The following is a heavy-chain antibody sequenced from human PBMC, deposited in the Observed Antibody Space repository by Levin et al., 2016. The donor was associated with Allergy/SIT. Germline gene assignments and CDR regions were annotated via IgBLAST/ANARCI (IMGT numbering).Heavy chain of an antibody. D-gene: IGHD1-20*01. Sequence: GESLKISCQASGYTFTKYWIAWVRQMPGKSPEWMGRIDPSDSYTDYNPSFRGHVTISVDKSISTAYLQLNSLKASDTAMYYCMRYYSNNWYEAYYFDFWGQGTQVTVSS. CDR1: GYTFTKYW. V-gene: IGHV5-10-1*01. CDR2: IDPSDSYT. J-gene: IGHJ4*02. CDR3: MRYYSNNWYEAYYFDF.